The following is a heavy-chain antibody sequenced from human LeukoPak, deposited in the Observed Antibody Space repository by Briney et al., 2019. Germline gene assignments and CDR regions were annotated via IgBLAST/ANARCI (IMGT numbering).Heavy chain of an antibody. J-gene: IGHJ4*02. Sequence: ASVKVSCKASGYTFTSYYMHWGRQAPGQGLEWMGIINPSGGSTSYAQKFQGRVTMTRDMSTSTVYMELSSLRSEDTAVYYCARVAPRYSSSWKIFDYWGQGTLVTVSS. CDR2: INPSGGST. CDR3: ARVAPRYSSSWKIFDY. CDR1: GYTFTSYY. D-gene: IGHD6-13*01. V-gene: IGHV1-46*01.